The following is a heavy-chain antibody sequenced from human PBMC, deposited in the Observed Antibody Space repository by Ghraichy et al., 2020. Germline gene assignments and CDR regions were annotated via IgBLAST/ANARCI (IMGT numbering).Heavy chain of an antibody. Sequence: GEALRLSCGASGFTFSGSTMSWVRQAPGKGLEWVSSITSPSNTIYYADSVKGRFTISRDKAKNSLFLQMNSLRDEDTAVYYCARDSSTFSYWGQGTLVTVSS. CDR1: GFTFSGST. D-gene: IGHD2-2*01. V-gene: IGHV3-48*02. CDR2: ITSPSNTI. J-gene: IGHJ4*02. CDR3: ARDSSTFSY.